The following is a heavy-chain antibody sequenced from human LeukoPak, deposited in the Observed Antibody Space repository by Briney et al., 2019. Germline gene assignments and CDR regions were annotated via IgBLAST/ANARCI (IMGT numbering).Heavy chain of an antibody. CDR1: GVSISSYY. D-gene: IGHD5-18*01. V-gene: IGHV4-4*07. J-gene: IGHJ4*02. CDR2: IYTSGST. Sequence: SETLSLTCTVSGVSISSYYWIWIRQPAGKGLEWIGRIYTSGSTNYNPSLKSRVTMSVDTSKNQFSLKLSSVTAADTAVYYCARHMGLQLWATHFASWARRTLVTVSS. CDR3: ARHMGLQLWATHFAS.